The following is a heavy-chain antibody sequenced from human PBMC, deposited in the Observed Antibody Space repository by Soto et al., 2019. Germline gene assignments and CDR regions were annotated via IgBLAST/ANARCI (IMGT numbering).Heavy chain of an antibody. CDR1: GDSVSSNSAA. D-gene: IGHD3-16*01. Sequence: SQTLSLTCAISGDSVSSNSAALNLIMQSPSRGLEWLGRTYYRSKWYNDYAVSVKSRITINPDTSKNQFSLQLNSVTPEDTAVYYCARDRLGGPHYYYYGMDVWGQGTTVTVSS. CDR2: TYYRSKWYN. J-gene: IGHJ6*02. CDR3: ARDRLGGPHYYYYGMDV. V-gene: IGHV6-1*01.